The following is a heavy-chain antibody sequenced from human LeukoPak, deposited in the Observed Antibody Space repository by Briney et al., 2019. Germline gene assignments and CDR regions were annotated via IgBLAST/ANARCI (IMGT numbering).Heavy chain of an antibody. J-gene: IGHJ6*02. CDR1: GGSISSFY. D-gene: IGHD3-10*01. CDR3: ARDTWKAYFDSGTYQTTYYGMDF. CDR2: IHYSGSA. Sequence: PSETLSLTCAVSGGSISSFYWSWVRQPPGKGLEWIGNIHYSGSANYNPSLRSRVTISVDTSKTQFSLRLTSVTAADTAVYYCARDTWKAYFDSGTYQTTYYGMDFWGQGTTVTVSS. V-gene: IGHV4-59*01.